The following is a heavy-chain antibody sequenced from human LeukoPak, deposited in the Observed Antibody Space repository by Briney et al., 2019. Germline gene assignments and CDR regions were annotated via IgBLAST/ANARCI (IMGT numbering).Heavy chain of an antibody. V-gene: IGHV3-21*01. CDR2: ISSSSSHI. CDR1: GFTFSTHS. J-gene: IGHJ4*02. CDR3: ARDFRTQLDGYSPPYHFDY. Sequence: GGSLRLSCAAFGFTFSTHSMSWVRQAPGKRLEWVSSISSSSSHIYYADSMKGRFTVSRDNAKNSLFLQMNSLRAEDTAVYYCARDFRTQLDGYSPPYHFDYWGQGALDTVSS. D-gene: IGHD5-24*01.